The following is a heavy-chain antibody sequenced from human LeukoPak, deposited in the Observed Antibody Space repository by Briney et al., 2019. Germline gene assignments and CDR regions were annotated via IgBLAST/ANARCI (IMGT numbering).Heavy chain of an antibody. CDR3: ARDFHYYDSSGYYFPHDAFDI. J-gene: IGHJ3*02. CDR1: GYTFTGYY. V-gene: IGHV1-2*02. Sequence: ASVKVSCKASGYTFTGYYMHWVRQAPGQGLEWMGWINPNSGGTNYAQKFQGRVTMTRDTSISTAYMELSRLRSDDTAVYYCARDFHYYDSSGYYFPHDAFDIWGQGTMVTVSS. CDR2: INPNSGGT. D-gene: IGHD3-22*01.